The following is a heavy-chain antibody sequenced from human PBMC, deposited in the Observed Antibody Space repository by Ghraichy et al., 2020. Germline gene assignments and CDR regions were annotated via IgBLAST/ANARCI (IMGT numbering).Heavy chain of an antibody. CDR3: VSPRLADPSGGYFDY. D-gene: IGHD2-15*01. Sequence: GGSLRLSCAASGFTFSSYSMNWVRQAPGKGLEWVSSISSSSSYIYYADSVKGRFTISRDNAKNSLYLQMNSLRAEDTAVYYCVSPRLADPSGGYFDYWGQGTLVTVSS. J-gene: IGHJ4*02. CDR2: ISSSSSYI. V-gene: IGHV3-21*01. CDR1: GFTFSSYS.